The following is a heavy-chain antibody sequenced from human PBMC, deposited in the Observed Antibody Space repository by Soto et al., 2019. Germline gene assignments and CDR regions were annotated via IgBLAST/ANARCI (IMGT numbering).Heavy chain of an antibody. CDR1: GFTFSDYY. CDR3: ARSDLGVTNADAFAI. V-gene: IGHV3-11*01. CDR2: ISSSGSTI. D-gene: IGHD3-16*01. Sequence: QVPLVESGGGLVKPGGSLRLSCAASGFTFSDYYMSWIRQAPGKGLEWVSYISSSGSTIYYADSVKGRFTISRDNAQNLLYLQMNSLRAEDTAVYYCARSDLGVTNADAFAIWGQGTMVTVSS. J-gene: IGHJ3*02.